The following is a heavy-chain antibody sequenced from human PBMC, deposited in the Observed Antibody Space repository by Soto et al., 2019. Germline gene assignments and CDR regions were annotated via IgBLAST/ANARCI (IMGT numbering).Heavy chain of an antibody. Sequence: SEILSLTCTVSGGSISSYYWSWIRQPPGKGLEWIGYIYYSGSTNYNPSLKSRVTISVDTSKNQFSLKLSSVTAADTAVYYCASLSGDYGFIDYWGQGTLVTVSS. CDR3: ASLSGDYGFIDY. J-gene: IGHJ4*02. D-gene: IGHD4-17*01. CDR2: IYYSGST. V-gene: IGHV4-59*01. CDR1: GGSISSYY.